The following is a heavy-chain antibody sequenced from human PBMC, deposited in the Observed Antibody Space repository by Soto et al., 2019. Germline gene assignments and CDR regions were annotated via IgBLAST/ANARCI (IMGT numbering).Heavy chain of an antibody. V-gene: IGHV4-39*01. CDR2: IYYSGST. Sequence: TLSLTCTVSGGSISSSSYYWGWIRQPPGKGLEWIGSIYYSGSTYYNPSLKSRVTISVDTSKNQFSLKLSSVTAADTAVYYCARVYAAIGWFDPWGQGTLVTVSS. D-gene: IGHD2-2*02. CDR3: ARVYAAIGWFDP. J-gene: IGHJ5*02. CDR1: GGSISSSSYY.